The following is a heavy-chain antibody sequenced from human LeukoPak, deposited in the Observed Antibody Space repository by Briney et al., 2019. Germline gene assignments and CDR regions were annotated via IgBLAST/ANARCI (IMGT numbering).Heavy chain of an antibody. J-gene: IGHJ4*02. CDR2: IATDGSIM. V-gene: IGHV3-74*01. CDR1: GFTFSNSW. CDR3: ASYTTTKGPPWF. D-gene: IGHD1-26*01. Sequence: QPGGSLRLSCAASGFTFSNSWMHWVRQAPGKGLVWVSNIATDGSIMSYADSVKGRFTISRDNAKNTLFLQMNSLRVEDTAVYSCASYTTTKGPPWFWGQGTLVTVPS.